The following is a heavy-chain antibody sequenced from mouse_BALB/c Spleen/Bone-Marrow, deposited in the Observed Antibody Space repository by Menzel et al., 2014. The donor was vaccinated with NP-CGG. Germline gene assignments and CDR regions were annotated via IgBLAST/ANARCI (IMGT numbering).Heavy chain of an antibody. CDR3: VREDYGRGFAY. Sequence: VQLKESGGGLVQPKGSLKLSCAASGFTFNTYAMHWVCQAPGKGLEWVARIRSKSNNYATYYADSVKDRFTISRDDSQSMLYLQMNNLKTEDTAMYYCVREDYGRGFAYWGQGTLVTVSA. J-gene: IGHJ3*01. CDR1: GFTFNTYA. D-gene: IGHD1-1*01. CDR2: IRSKSNNYAT. V-gene: IGHV10-3*03.